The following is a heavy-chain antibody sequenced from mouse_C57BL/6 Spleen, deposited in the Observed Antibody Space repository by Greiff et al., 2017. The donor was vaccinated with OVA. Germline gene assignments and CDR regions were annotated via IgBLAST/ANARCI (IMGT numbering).Heavy chain of an antibody. J-gene: IGHJ2*01. Sequence: EVKLVESGGGLVKPGGSLKLSCAASGFTFSDYGMHWVRQAPEKGLEWVAYISSGSSTIYYADTVKGRFTISRDNAKNTLFLQMTSLRSEDTAMYYCAREGYYYGSSNYFDYWGQGTTLTVSS. CDR1: GFTFSDYG. D-gene: IGHD1-1*01. CDR3: AREGYYYGSSNYFDY. CDR2: ISSGSSTI. V-gene: IGHV5-17*01.